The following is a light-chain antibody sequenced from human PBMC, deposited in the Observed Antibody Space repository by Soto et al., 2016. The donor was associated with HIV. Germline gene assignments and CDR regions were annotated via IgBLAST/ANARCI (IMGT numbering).Light chain of an antibody. CDR2: EVS. J-gene: IGKJ2*01. CDR3: MQGTHFPKT. V-gene: IGKV2-29*03. Sequence: DIVMTQTPLSLSVTPGQPASISCKSSQSLLHSDGKTYLFWYLQKAGQSPQLLIYEVSSRLSGVPDRFSGSGSGTYFTLRISRVEADDVGLYYCMQGTHFPKTFGPGTKLDLK. CDR1: QSLLHSDGKTY.